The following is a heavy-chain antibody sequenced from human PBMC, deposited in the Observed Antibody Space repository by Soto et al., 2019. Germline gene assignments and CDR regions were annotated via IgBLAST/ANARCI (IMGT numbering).Heavy chain of an antibody. D-gene: IGHD4-17*01. Sequence: RSLTCAVSGGSISSYYWSWIRQPPGKGLEWIGYISYSGSTNYNPSLKSRVTISVDTSKNQFSLKVSSVTAADTAVYYCARQMTTLTTFDYWGQGTLVTVSS. J-gene: IGHJ4*02. CDR1: GGSISSYY. CDR3: ARQMTTLTTFDY. V-gene: IGHV4-59*01. CDR2: ISYSGST.